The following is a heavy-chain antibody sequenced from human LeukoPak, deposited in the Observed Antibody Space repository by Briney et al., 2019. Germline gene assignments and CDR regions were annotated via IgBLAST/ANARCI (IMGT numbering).Heavy chain of an antibody. D-gene: IGHD1-7*01. CDR1: GFTFSTYW. J-gene: IGHJ4*02. CDR3: ARDWNFAIDY. V-gene: IGHV3-7*01. Sequence: GGSLRLSCAASGFTFSTYWMSWVRQAPGKGLEWVANIKQDGSEIYYVDSVKGQFTISRDNAKNSLYLHMNSLRAGDTAVYYCARDWNFAIDYWGQGTLVTVSS. CDR2: IKQDGSEI.